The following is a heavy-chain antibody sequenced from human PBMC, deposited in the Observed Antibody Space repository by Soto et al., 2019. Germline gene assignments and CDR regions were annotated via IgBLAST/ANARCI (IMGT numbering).Heavy chain of an antibody. CDR2: INQDGSER. J-gene: IGHJ4*02. Sequence: EVQLVESGGGLVQPGGSLRLPCAASGFTFSKYWMTWVRQPPGKGLEWVASINQDGSERYYVDSVRGRFTISRDNAKNSLYLQMNSLRAEDTAVYYCVCGGNFFVYWGPGTLVTVSP. CDR3: VCGGNFFVY. V-gene: IGHV3-7*01. D-gene: IGHD3-16*01. CDR1: GFTFSKYW.